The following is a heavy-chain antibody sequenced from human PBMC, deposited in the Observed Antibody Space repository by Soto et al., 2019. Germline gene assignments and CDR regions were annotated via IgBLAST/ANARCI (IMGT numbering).Heavy chain of an antibody. Sequence: GGSLRLSCAASGFTFSSYWMHWVRQAPGKGLVWVSRINSDGSSTSYADSVKGRFTISRDNAKNTLYLQMNSLRAEDTALYYCASLRMAATKGDYYYYYGMDVCGQGTTVTVYS. CDR2: INSDGSST. CDR3: ASLRMAATKGDYYYYYGMDV. J-gene: IGHJ6*02. D-gene: IGHD1-26*01. V-gene: IGHV3-74*01. CDR1: GFTFSSYW.